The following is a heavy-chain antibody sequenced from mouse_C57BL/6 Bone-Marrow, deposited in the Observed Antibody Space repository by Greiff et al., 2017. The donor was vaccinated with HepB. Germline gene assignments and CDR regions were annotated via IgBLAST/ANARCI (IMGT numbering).Heavy chain of an antibody. V-gene: IGHV1-56*01. CDR1: GYTFTSHW. J-gene: IGHJ3*01. Sequence: LEESGPELVRPGASVKISCKAPGYTFTSHWMQWVRQRPGQGLEWIGEIFPGSGSTYYNEKFKGKATLTVDTSSSTAYMQLSSLTSEDSAVYFCAKDYDYDAGAWFAYWGQGTLVTVSA. D-gene: IGHD2-4*01. CDR3: AKDYDYDAGAWFAY. CDR2: IFPGSGST.